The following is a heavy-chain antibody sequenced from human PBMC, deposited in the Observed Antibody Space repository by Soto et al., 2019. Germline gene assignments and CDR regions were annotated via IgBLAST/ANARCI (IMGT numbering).Heavy chain of an antibody. CDR2: FDPEDGET. J-gene: IGHJ6*02. Sequence: QVQLVQSGAEVKKPGASVKVSCKVSGYTLTELSMHWVRQAPGKGLEWMGTFDPEDGETIYAQKFQGRVTMTEDTSADTAYMELSGLRSEYTAVYYCAPPLGGYERDFDYYGLDDWGQGTTVTVSS. CDR1: GYTLTELS. CDR3: APPLGGYERDFDYYGLDD. V-gene: IGHV1-24*01. D-gene: IGHD3-16*01.